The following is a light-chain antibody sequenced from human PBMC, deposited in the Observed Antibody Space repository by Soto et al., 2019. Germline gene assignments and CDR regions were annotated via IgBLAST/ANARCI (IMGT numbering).Light chain of an antibody. CDR3: CSYASSSTYV. CDR1: NSDVGRYNL. J-gene: IGLJ1*01. V-gene: IGLV2-23*01. Sequence: QSVLTQPASVSGSPGQSTTISCTGTNSDVGRYNLVSWYQQHPGKAPKPMIYEGSKRPSGVSTRFSGSKSGNTASLTISGLQAEDEADYYCCSYASSSTYVFGTGTKVTVL. CDR2: EGS.